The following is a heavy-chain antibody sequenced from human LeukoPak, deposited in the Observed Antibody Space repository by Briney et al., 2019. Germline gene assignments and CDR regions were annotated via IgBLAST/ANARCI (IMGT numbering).Heavy chain of an antibody. Sequence: RPGESLRLTCAASGFAFSSYAMNWVGQAPGKGLQWVSAISGSGGSTYYADSVKGRFTISRDNSKNTLYLQMNSLRAEDTAVYYCAKDHSSGWPDCFDYWGQGALVTVSS. CDR2: ISGSGGST. J-gene: IGHJ4*02. CDR3: AKDHSSGWPDCFDY. D-gene: IGHD6-19*01. CDR1: GFAFSSYA. V-gene: IGHV3-23*01.